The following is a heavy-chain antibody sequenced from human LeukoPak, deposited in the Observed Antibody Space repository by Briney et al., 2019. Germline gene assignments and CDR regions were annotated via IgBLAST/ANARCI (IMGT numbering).Heavy chain of an antibody. D-gene: IGHD2-2*01. J-gene: IGHJ4*02. CDR3: ARGLSSTSPY. Sequence: WIRQPPGKGLEWVSGINWNGGSTGYADSVKGRFTISRDNAKNSLYLQMNSLRAEDTALYYCARGLSSTSPYWGQGTLVTVSS. V-gene: IGHV3-20*03. CDR2: INWNGGST.